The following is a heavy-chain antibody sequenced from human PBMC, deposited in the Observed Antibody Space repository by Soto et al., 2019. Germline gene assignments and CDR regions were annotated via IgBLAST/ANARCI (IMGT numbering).Heavy chain of an antibody. Sequence: PSETLSLTCTVSGGSISSNYWTWIRQPPGKGLEWIGYVYNSGSTNYNPSLKSRVTISEDTSKSQFSLKVNSMTAADTAVYYCARYRREAVAGYTLDKWGQGILVTVYS. CDR1: GGSISSNY. D-gene: IGHD6-13*01. J-gene: IGHJ4*02. CDR2: VYNSGST. V-gene: IGHV4-59*01. CDR3: ARYRREAVAGYTLDK.